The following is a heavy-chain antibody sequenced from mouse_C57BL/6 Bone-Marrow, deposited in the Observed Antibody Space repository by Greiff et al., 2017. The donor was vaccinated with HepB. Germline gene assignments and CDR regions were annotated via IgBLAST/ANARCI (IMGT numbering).Heavy chain of an antibody. Sequence: EVQLVESGGGLVKPGGSLKLSCAASGFTFSDYGMHWVRQAPEKGLEWVAYISSGSSTIYYADTVKGRFTISRDNAKNTLFLQMNSLRSEDTAMYYCATSSGTGAMDYWGQGTSVTVSS. CDR1: GFTFSDYG. D-gene: IGHD4-1*01. J-gene: IGHJ4*01. V-gene: IGHV5-17*01. CDR2: ISSGSSTI. CDR3: ATSSGTGAMDY.